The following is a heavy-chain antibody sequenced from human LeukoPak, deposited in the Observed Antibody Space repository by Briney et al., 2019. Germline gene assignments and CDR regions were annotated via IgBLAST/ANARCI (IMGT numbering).Heavy chain of an antibody. J-gene: IGHJ4*02. CDR1: GFTFSSYG. D-gene: IGHD6-19*01. Sequence: GGSLRLSCAASGFTFSSYGMHWVRQAPGKGLEWVAFIRYDGSNRYYADSVKGRFTISRDNSKNTLYLQVNSLRAEDTAVYYCAKDNSETVAGTPWDYWGQGTLVTVSS. CDR2: IRYDGSNR. V-gene: IGHV3-30*02. CDR3: AKDNSETVAGTPWDY.